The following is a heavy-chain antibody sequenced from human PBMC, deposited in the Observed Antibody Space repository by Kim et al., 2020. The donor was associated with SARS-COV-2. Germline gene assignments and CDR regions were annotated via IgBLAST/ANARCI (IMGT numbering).Heavy chain of an antibody. CDR3: ARGRLVYYDSSGYYLDH. V-gene: IGHV1-8*01. CDR2: MNPDTGYT. J-gene: IGHJ4*02. D-gene: IGHD3-22*01. Sequence: ASVKVSCKTSDYPFTSYDINWVRQAPGQGLEWMGWMNPDTGYTGYAQGFQGRVTMTSNTSTSTAYMELSSLRSEDTAVYYCARGRLVYYDSSGYYLDHWGQGTLLTVSS. CDR1: DYPFTSYD.